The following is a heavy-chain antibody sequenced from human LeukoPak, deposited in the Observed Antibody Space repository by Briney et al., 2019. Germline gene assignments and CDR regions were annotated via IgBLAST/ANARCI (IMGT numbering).Heavy chain of an antibody. J-gene: IGHJ5*02. CDR2: ITQSGNT. CDR3: TRYPRYPNRYRFEP. D-gene: IGHD1-14*01. V-gene: IGHV4-34*01. CDR1: GGSFSGSY. Sequence: SETLSLTCAVYGGSFSGSYWSWIRQSPGKGLEWIGEITQSGNTNYNPSLKSRVTITVDTSKNHFSLNLTSVTAADTALYYCTRYPRYPNRYRFEPWGLGTLVSVSS.